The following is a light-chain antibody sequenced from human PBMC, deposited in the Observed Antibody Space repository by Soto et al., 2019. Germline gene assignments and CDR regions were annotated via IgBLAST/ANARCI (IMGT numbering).Light chain of an antibody. CDR2: RNN. CDR3: AAWDDSLSGVV. V-gene: IGLV1-47*01. Sequence: QSVLTQPPSASGTPGQRVTISSSGSSSNIGSNYVYWYQQLPGTAPKLLIYRNNQRPSGVPDRFSGSKSGTSASLAISGLRSEDEGDYYCAAWDDSLSGVVFGGGTQLTVL. J-gene: IGLJ2*01. CDR1: SSNIGSNY.